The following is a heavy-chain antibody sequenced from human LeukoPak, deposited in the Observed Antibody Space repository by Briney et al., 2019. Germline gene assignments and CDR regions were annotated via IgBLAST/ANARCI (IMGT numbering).Heavy chain of an antibody. CDR3: ATRLSAILWLRGGYFDY. Sequence: SETLSLTCAVYGGSFSGYYWSWIRQPPGKGLEWIGEINHSGSTNYNPSLKSRVTISVDTSKNQFSLKLSSVTAADTAVYYCATRLSAILWLRGGYFDYWGQGTLVTVSS. D-gene: IGHD5-12*01. CDR2: INHSGST. J-gene: IGHJ4*02. CDR1: GGSFSGYY. V-gene: IGHV4-34*01.